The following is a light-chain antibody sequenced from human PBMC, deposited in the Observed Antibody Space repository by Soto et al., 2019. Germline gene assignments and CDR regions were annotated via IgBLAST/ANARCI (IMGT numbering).Light chain of an antibody. CDR2: YDD. Sequence: QSVLTQPPSVSEAPRQRVTISCSGSWSNIGNNAVNWYQQLPGKAPKLLIYYDDLLSSGVSDRFSGSKSGTSASLAISGLQSEDEADYYCAVWDDNLNGVVFGGGTSSPS. J-gene: IGLJ2*01. V-gene: IGLV1-36*01. CDR1: WSNIGNNA. CDR3: AVWDDNLNGVV.